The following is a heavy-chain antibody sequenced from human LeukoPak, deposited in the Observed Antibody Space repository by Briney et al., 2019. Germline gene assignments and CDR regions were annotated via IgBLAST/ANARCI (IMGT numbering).Heavy chain of an antibody. CDR3: ARRQYYYDSSGYYYSDYFDY. V-gene: IGHV5-51*01. CDR1: GYSFTSYW. D-gene: IGHD3-22*01. J-gene: IGHJ4*02. CDR2: IYPGDSDT. Sequence: GEPLKISCKGSGYSFTSYWIGWVRQMPGKGLEWMGIIYPGDSDTRSSPSFQGQVTISADKSISTAYLQWSSLKASDTAMYYCARRQYYYDSSGYYYSDYFDYWGQGTLVTVSS.